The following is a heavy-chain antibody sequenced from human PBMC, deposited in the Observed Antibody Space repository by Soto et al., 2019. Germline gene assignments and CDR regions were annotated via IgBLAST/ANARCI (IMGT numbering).Heavy chain of an antibody. V-gene: IGHV3-30-3*01. CDR1: GFTFSTHA. Sequence: QVQLVESGGGVVQPGRSLRLSCAASGFTFSTHAMHWVRQAPGKGLECVAIVSFDGSNKYYADSVKGRFTISRDNSKNTLYLKMSSLTPEDTAFYYCAINQKGITTAGGGRIDHWGQGTLVTVSS. D-gene: IGHD6-13*01. J-gene: IGHJ4*02. CDR3: AINQKGITTAGGGRIDH. CDR2: VSFDGSNK.